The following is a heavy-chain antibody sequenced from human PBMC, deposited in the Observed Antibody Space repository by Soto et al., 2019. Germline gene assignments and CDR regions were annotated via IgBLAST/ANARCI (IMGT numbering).Heavy chain of an antibody. V-gene: IGHV2-5*02. D-gene: IGHD3-9*01. CDR3: ARKGPEDWPLDY. CDR1: GFSLSTSGVG. J-gene: IGHJ4*02. CDR2: IYWDDDK. Sequence: SGPKMVNPTQTLTLTCTFSGFSLSTSGVGVGWIRQPPGKALEWLALIYWDDDKRYSPSLKSRLTITKDTSKNQVVLTMTNMDPMDTGTYYCARKGPEDWPLDYWGQGTLVTVSS.